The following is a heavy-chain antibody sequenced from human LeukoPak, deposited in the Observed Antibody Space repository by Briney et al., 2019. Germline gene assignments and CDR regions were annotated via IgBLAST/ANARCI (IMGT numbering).Heavy chain of an antibody. CDR1: GYTFTNYG. Sequence: SVKVSCKASGYTFTNYGFTWVRQPPGQGLEGVGWVSAYNAHTNYAQKVQGRVTMTTGKSPSTAYMEQGRVRSDDTAVYYCARTFGYCCSTSCYELFDHWGQGTLVTVSS. CDR3: ARTFGYCCSTSCYELFDH. D-gene: IGHD2-2*03. V-gene: IGHV1-18*04. J-gene: IGHJ4*02. CDR2: VSAYNAHT.